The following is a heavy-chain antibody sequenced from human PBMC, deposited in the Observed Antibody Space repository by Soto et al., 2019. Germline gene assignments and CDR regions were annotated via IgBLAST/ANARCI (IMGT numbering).Heavy chain of an antibody. CDR1: GGSVSSGSYY. D-gene: IGHD4-17*01. Sequence: SETLSLTCTVSGGSVSSGSYYWSWIRQPPGKGLEWIGYIYYSGSTNYNPSLKSRVTISVDTSKNQFSLKLSSVTAADTAVYYCARDGGDYTWGQGTLVTVSS. CDR2: IYYSGST. J-gene: IGHJ5*02. V-gene: IGHV4-61*01. CDR3: ARDGGDYT.